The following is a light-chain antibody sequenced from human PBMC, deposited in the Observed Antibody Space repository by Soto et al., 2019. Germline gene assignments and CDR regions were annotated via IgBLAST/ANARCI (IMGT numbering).Light chain of an antibody. Sequence: QSVLTQPPSASGTPGQRVTISCSGSSSNIGSNNVNWYQQLPGTAPKLLIYSNNQRPSGVPDRFSGSKSGTSASLAISGLQSEDEADYYCAAWGDSLNGRVFGGGTKLTVL. V-gene: IGLV1-44*01. CDR3: AAWGDSLNGRV. CDR2: SNN. J-gene: IGLJ3*02. CDR1: SSNIGSNN.